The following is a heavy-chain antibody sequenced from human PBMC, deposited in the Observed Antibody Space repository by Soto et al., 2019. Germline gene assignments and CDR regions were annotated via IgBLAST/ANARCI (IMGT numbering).Heavy chain of an antibody. CDR3: ARGWVGIVVVPGWFDP. V-gene: IGHV4-30-4*01. D-gene: IGHD3-22*01. CDR1: GGSISSGYYY. Sequence: QVQLQESGPGLVKPSQTLSLTCTVSGGSISSGYYYWSWIRQPPGKGLEWIGYIYYSGSTYYNPSLTRRVTIAVDTSTNQCSLKLSSVTAADTDVYYCARGWVGIVVVPGWFDPWGQGTLVTVSS. J-gene: IGHJ5*02. CDR2: IYYSGST.